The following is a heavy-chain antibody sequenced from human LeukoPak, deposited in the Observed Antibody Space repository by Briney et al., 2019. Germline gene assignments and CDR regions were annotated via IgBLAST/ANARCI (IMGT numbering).Heavy chain of an antibody. V-gene: IGHV3-13*01. Sequence: GGSLRLSCVASGFTFSRHDIHWVRHVTGKGLEWVSAISTSGDIHYSDSVKGRFTISRADAENSLYLQMNSLRAGDTAVYFCAREPPTPGYWYFDLWGRGTLVTVSS. D-gene: IGHD2-15*01. CDR2: ISTSGDI. CDR1: GFTFSRHD. CDR3: AREPPTPGYWYFDL. J-gene: IGHJ2*01.